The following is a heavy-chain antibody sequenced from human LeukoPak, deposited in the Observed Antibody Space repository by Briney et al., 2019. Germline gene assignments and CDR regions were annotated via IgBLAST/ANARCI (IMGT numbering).Heavy chain of an antibody. CDR3: ARGVRYFDWLSLWNY. J-gene: IGHJ4*02. V-gene: IGHV4-34*01. CDR1: GGSFRGYF. Sequence: SETLSLTCAVYGGSFRGYFWNWIRQPPGKGLEWIGEINHSGSTNYNPSLKSRVTMSVDTSKNQFSLKLSSVTAADTAVYYCARGVRYFDWLSLWNYWGQGTLVTGSS. CDR2: INHSGST. D-gene: IGHD3-9*01.